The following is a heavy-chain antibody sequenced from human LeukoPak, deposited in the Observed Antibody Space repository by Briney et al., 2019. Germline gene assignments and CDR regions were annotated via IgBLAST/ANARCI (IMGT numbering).Heavy chain of an antibody. CDR3: AGNILELGYYYYYYMDV. J-gene: IGHJ6*03. CDR1: GFTFSSYS. D-gene: IGHD1-7*01. V-gene: IGHV3-48*01. CDR2: ISSSSSTI. Sequence: AGGSLRLSCAASGFTFSSYSMNWVRQAPGEGREWVSYISSSSSTIYYADSVKGRFTISRDNAKNSLYLQMNSLRAEDTAVYYCAGNILELGYYYYYYMDVWGKGTTVTVSS.